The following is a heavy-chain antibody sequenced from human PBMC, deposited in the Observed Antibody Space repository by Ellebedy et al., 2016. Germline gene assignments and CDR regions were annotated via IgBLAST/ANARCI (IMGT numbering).Heavy chain of an antibody. J-gene: IGHJ4*02. V-gene: IGHV4-4*07. D-gene: IGHD2-21*02. Sequence: SETLSLTCTVSGGSISDYFWSWIRQPAGKGLEWIWRIVSSGSTNYNPSLKSRVSMSVDTSNNQFSLNLNSVTAADTAVYYCARGVTPHFDYWGQGILVTVSS. CDR2: IVSSGST. CDR3: ARGVTPHFDY. CDR1: GGSISDYF.